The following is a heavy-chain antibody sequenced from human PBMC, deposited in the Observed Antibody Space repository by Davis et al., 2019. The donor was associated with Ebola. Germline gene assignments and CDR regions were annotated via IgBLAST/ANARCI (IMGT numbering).Heavy chain of an antibody. CDR3: ARGLVVGASIFDY. D-gene: IGHD1-26*01. CDR1: GGSFSGYY. CDR2: INHSGST. Sequence: MPGGSLRLSCAVYGGSFSGYYWSWIRQPPGKGLEWIGEINHSGSTNYNPSLKSRVTISVDTSKNQFSLKLSSVTAADTAVYYCARGLVVGASIFDYWGQGTLVTVSS. V-gene: IGHV4-34*01. J-gene: IGHJ4*02.